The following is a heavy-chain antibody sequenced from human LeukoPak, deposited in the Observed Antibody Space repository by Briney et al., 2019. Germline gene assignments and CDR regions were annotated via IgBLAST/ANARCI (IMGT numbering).Heavy chain of an antibody. D-gene: IGHD3-16*01. J-gene: IGHJ4*02. CDR3: AKDLIMITFGGPDY. CDR1: GFTFSSYA. Sequence: GGSLRLSCAASGFTFSSYAMGWVRQAPGKGLEWVSAISGSGGSTYYADSVKGRFAIPRDNSKNTLYLQMNSLRAEDTAVYYCAKDLIMITFGGPDYWGQGTLVSVSS. V-gene: IGHV3-23*01. CDR2: ISGSGGST.